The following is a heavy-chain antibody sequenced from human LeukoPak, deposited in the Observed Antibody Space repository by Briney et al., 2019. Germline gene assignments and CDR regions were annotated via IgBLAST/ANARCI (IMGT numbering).Heavy chain of an antibody. Sequence: GGSLRLSCAASRFTFSNYWMNWFRQAPGKGLEWVSAIRSGGENTYYADSVRGRFTISRDNSRGTLSLQMNSLRAEDTAVYFCAILSWDGRGSFYWGQGTLVTVSS. CDR3: AILSWDGRGSFY. D-gene: IGHD2/OR15-2a*01. V-gene: IGHV3-23*01. J-gene: IGHJ4*02. CDR1: RFTFSNYW. CDR2: IRSGGENT.